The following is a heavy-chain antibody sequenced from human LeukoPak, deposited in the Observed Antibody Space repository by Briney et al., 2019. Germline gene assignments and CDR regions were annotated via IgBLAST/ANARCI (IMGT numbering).Heavy chain of an antibody. D-gene: IGHD3-10*01. CDR3: AADYTSRSYRFDH. Sequence: PSETLSLTCAVSGASISSGDYSWSWIRQPPGKGLEWIGYIYHSGSTTYNPSLKSRLIISLDRSKNQISLKVNSVTAADTAVYYCAADYTSRSYRFDHWGQGTLVTVSS. J-gene: IGHJ4*02. CDR1: GASISSGDYS. V-gene: IGHV4-30-2*01. CDR2: IYHSGST.